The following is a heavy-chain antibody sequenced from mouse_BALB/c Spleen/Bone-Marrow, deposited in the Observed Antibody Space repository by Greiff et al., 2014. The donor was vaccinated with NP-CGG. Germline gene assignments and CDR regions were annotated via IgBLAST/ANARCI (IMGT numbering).Heavy chain of an antibody. CDR3: ARGYNYVVDY. V-gene: IGHV1-12*01. CDR1: GYTFTSYN. Sequence: QSGAELVKPGASVKMSCKASGYTFTSYNMHWVKQTPGQGLEWIGSIYPGNGDTSNNQKFKGKATLTADKSSSTAFMQLSSLTSEDSAVYYCARGYNYVVDYWGQGSSVTVSS. CDR2: IYPGNGDT. D-gene: IGHD3-1*01. J-gene: IGHJ4*01.